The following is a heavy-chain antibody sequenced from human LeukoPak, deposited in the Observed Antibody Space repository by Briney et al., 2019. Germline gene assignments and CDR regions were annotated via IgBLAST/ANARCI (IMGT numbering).Heavy chain of an antibody. CDR3: ARHGGYSYGYLGWFDP. Sequence: SETLSLTCTVSGDSINKYYWTWIRQPPGKGLEWIGFVLYGGGTNYNPSLKSRVTISMDTSKNQFSLKLTSVTAADTAVYYCARHGGYSYGYLGWFDPWGQGTLVTVSS. V-gene: IGHV4-59*08. D-gene: IGHD5-18*01. CDR1: GDSINKYY. J-gene: IGHJ5*02. CDR2: VLYGGGT.